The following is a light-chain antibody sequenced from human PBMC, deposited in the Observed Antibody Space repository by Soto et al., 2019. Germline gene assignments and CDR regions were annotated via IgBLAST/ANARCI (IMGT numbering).Light chain of an antibody. J-gene: IGKJ1*01. V-gene: IGKV3-11*01. CDR1: QSVGSF. CDR2: DAS. Sequence: EILLTQSPATLSLSPGERSTLSCRASQSVGSFLAWYQQKPGQAPRLLIYDASNRAPGIPPRFSGSGSGTDFTLAISSLEPEDFAVYYCQQRNYWPTFGQGTKVDIK. CDR3: QQRNYWPT.